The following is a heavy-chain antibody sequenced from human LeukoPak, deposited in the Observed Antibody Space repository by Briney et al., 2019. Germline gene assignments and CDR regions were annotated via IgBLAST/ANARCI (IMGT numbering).Heavy chain of an antibody. CDR2: VNPNSGGT. CDR1: GYTFTGYY. D-gene: IGHD6-19*01. V-gene: IGHV1-2*02. Sequence: GASVKVSCKASGYTFTGYYMHWVRQAPGQGLEWMGWVNPNSGGTNYAQKFQGRVTMTRDTSISTAYMELSRLRSDDTAVYYCARDIGSKQWPDYWGQGTLVTVSS. CDR3: ARDIGSKQWPDY. J-gene: IGHJ4*02.